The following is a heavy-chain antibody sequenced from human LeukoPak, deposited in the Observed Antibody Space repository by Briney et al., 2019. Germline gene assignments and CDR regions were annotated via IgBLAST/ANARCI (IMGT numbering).Heavy chain of an antibody. J-gene: IGHJ4*02. Sequence: GGSLRLSCAASGFTLSDHYMDWVRQTPGKGLEWVGRSRNKANSYTTEYAASVKGRFTISRDDSKNSLSLQMNSLKTDDTAVYYCARASRSGSYFFYWGQGTLVTVSS. CDR1: GFTLSDHY. V-gene: IGHV3-72*01. D-gene: IGHD1-26*01. CDR3: ARASRSGSYFFY. CDR2: SRNKANSYTT.